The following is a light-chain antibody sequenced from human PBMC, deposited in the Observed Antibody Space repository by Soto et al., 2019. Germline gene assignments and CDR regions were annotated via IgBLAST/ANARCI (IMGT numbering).Light chain of an antibody. V-gene: IGKV1-12*01. J-gene: IGKJ1*01. CDR2: GAS. CDR1: QDITKF. Sequence: DIQMTQSPSSVSASVGDRITITCRASQDITKFLAWYQQTPGKAPKLLIRGASTLHSGVPSRFSGSGSGTNFSLTISSFQPEDFATYYCQQASGFPRTFGQGTKVDTK. CDR3: QQASGFPRT.